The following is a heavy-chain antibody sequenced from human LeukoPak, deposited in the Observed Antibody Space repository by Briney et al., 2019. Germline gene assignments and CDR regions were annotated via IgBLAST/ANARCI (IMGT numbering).Heavy chain of an antibody. CDR3: ARCEAAAESPIDY. J-gene: IGHJ4*02. D-gene: IGHD6-13*01. Sequence: IPSETLSLTCTVSGGSISSSSYYWGWIRQPPGKGLEWIGSIYYSGSTYYNPSLKSRVTISVDTSKNQFSLKLSSVTAADTAVYYCARCEAAAESPIDYWGQGTLVTVSS. CDR1: GGSISSSSYY. CDR2: IYYSGST. V-gene: IGHV4-39*01.